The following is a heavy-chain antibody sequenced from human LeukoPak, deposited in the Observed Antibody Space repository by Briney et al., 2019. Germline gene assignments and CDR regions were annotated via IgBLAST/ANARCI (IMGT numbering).Heavy chain of an antibody. CDR3: AKPVSGGLAVTADWFHP. D-gene: IGHD6-19*01. CDR1: GFAFSFYA. Sequence: GGSLRLSCAASGFAFSFYAMSWLRQPPGKGLEWVPTINANRGTTSYAASVRGRFTISRDNSKNTLYLQVNTLRADDTATYYCAKPVSGGLAVTADWFHPWGQGTLVVVSS. CDR2: INANRGTT. J-gene: IGHJ5*01. V-gene: IGHV3-23*01.